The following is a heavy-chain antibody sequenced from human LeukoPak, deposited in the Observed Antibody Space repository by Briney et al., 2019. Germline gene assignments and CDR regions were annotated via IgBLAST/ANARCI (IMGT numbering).Heavy chain of an antibody. V-gene: IGHV3-7*01. CDR3: AIAPSIHWQRNLFYFDY. CDR2: IKQDGSEK. J-gene: IGHJ4*02. D-gene: IGHD1-1*01. CDR1: GFTFSSHW. Sequence: GGSPRLSCAASGFTFSSHWMSWVRQAPGKGLEWVANIKQDGSEKYYVDSVKGRFTISRDNAKNSLYLQMNSLRAEDTAVYYRAIAPSIHWQRNLFYFDYWGQGTLVTVSS.